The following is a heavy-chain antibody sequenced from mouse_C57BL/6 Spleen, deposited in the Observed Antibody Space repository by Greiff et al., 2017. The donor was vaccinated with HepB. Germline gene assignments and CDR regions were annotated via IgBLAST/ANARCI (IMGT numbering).Heavy chain of an antibody. J-gene: IGHJ2*01. Sequence: EVQLQESGGDLVKPGGSLKLSCAASGFTFSSYGMSWVRQTPDKRLEWVATISSGGSYTYYPDSVKGRFTISRDNAKNTLYLQMSSLKSEDTAMYYCAGAFFDYWGQGTTLTVSS. V-gene: IGHV5-6*01. CDR2: ISSGGSYT. CDR1: GFTFSSYG. D-gene: IGHD3-1*01. CDR3: AGAFFDY.